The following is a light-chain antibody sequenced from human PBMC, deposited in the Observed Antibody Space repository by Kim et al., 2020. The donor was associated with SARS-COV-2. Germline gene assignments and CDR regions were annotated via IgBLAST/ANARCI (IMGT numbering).Light chain of an antibody. V-gene: IGKV1-NL1*01. Sequence: DIQMTQSPSSLSASVGDRVTITCRASQGISNHLAWYQQKPGRAPKLLLYAESTLESGVPSRFSGSGSGTDHTLTITNLQPEDFATYHCQQYYDTSSFTFGPGTKVEIK. CDR2: AES. CDR1: QGISNH. J-gene: IGKJ3*01. CDR3: QQYYDTSSFT.